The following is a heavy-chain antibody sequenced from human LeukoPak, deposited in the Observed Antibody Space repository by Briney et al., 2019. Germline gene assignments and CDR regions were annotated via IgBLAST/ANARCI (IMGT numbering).Heavy chain of an antibody. D-gene: IGHD3/OR15-3a*01. V-gene: IGHV3-23*01. CDR1: GFTFSSYA. Sequence: PGGSLRLSCSVSGFTFSSYALSWVRQAPGKGLEWVSTTSGIGAGTYYADSVRGRFTISRDNAKNTPYLQMDSLRAEDTAVYYCAKDSRDWTYFDFWGQGTLVTVSS. CDR2: TSGIGAGT. J-gene: IGHJ4*02. CDR3: AKDSRDWTYFDF.